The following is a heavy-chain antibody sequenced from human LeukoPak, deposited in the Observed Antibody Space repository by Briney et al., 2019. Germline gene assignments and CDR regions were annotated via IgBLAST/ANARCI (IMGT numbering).Heavy chain of an antibody. CDR2: IIPIFGTA. Sequence: ASVKVSCKASGGTFSSYGINWVRQAPGLGLEWMGGIIPIFGTANYAQKFQGRVTITADESTSTAYMELSSLRSEDTAVYYCANARWDYDFWSGYYKGNWFDPWGQGTLVTVSS. CDR3: ANARWDYDFWSGYYKGNWFDP. V-gene: IGHV1-69*01. J-gene: IGHJ5*02. D-gene: IGHD3-3*01. CDR1: GGTFSSYG.